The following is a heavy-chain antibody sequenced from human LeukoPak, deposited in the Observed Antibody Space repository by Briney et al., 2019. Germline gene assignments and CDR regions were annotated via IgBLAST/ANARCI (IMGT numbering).Heavy chain of an antibody. CDR1: GFTFSSYA. CDR2: ISYE. J-gene: IGHJ4*02. CDR3: ASEIIFGSFDY. V-gene: IGHV3-30*04. D-gene: IGHD3-3*01. Sequence: GGSLRLSCAAFGFTFSSYAMHWVRQAPGKGLEWVAVISYEYYADSVKGRFTISRDNSKNTLYLQMNSLRAEDTAVYYCASEIIFGSFDYWGQGTLVTVSS.